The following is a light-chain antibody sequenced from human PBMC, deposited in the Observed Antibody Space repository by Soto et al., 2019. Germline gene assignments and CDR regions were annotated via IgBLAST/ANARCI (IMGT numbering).Light chain of an antibody. CDR1: QSVLYSSNNKNY. CDR3: QQYFSIPVT. Sequence: DIVMTQSPDSLAVSLGERATINCKSSQSVLYSSNNKNYLVWYQQKPGQSPKLLIYWASTRESGVPDRFSGNGSGTDFTLTVSSLQAEDVAVYYCQQYFSIPVTFGQGTRLEIK. CDR2: WAS. V-gene: IGKV4-1*01. J-gene: IGKJ5*01.